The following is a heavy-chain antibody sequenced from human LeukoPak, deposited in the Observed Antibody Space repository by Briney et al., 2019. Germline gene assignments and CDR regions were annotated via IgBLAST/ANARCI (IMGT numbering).Heavy chain of an antibody. CDR3: ARSLRLYDSSGYYYGGPFDY. CDR2: ISSSSSTI. V-gene: IGHV3-48*01. Sequence: GGSLRLSCAASGFTFSSYSMNWVRQAPGKGLEWVSYISSSSSTIYYADSVEGRFTISRDNAKNSLYLQMNSLRAEDTAVYYCARSLRLYDSSGYYYGGPFDYWGQGTLVTVSS. CDR1: GFTFSSYS. D-gene: IGHD3-22*01. J-gene: IGHJ4*02.